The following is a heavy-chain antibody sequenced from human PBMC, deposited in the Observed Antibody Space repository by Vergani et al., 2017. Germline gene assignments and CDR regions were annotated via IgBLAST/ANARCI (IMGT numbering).Heavy chain of an antibody. CDR2: IYYSGST. CDR1: GGSISSGSYY. J-gene: IGHJ3*02. CDR3: ARDFGLAGIDAFDI. Sequence: QVQLQESGPGLVKPSQTLSLTCTVSGGSISSGSYYWSWIRQPAGKGLEWIGYIYYSGSTYYNPSLKSRVTISVDTSKNQFSLKLSSVTAADAAVYYCARDFGLAGIDAFDIWGQGTMVTVSS. V-gene: IGHV4-31*03. D-gene: IGHD3-10*01.